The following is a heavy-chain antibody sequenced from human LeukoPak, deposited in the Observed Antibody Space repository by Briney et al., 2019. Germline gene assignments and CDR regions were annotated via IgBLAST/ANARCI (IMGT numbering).Heavy chain of an antibody. CDR3: ARLWELRGPYYYYGMDV. J-gene: IGHJ6*02. Sequence: GASVKVSCKASGYTFTSYGISWVRQAPGQGLEWMGWISAYNGNTNYAQKFQGRVTITADESTSTAYMELSSLRSEDTAVYYCARLWELRGPYYYYGMDVWGQGTTVTVSS. CDR1: GYTFTSYG. CDR2: ISAYNGNT. D-gene: IGHD1-26*01. V-gene: IGHV1-18*01.